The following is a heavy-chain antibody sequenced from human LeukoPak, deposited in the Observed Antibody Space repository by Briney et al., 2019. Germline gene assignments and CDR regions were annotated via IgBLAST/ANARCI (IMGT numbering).Heavy chain of an antibody. CDR3: ACLPYAFDI. CDR1: GYTFTTYY. V-gene: IGHV1-46*01. Sequence: ASVKVSCKASGYTFTTYYIHWVRQATGQGLEWMALINPSGGSTHYAQKFQGRVTVTRDTSTSTVYMGLTSLRSEDTAVYYCACLPYAFDIWGQGTMVTVSS. CDR2: INPSGGST. J-gene: IGHJ3*02.